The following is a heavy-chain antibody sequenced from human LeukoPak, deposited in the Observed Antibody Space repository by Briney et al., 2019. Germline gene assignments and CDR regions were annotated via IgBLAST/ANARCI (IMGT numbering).Heavy chain of an antibody. Sequence: SQTLSLTCAISGDSVSSNSAAWNWIRRSPSRGLEWLGRTYYRSKWYNDYAVSVKSRITTNPDTSKNQFSLQLNSVTPEDTAVYYCARDRPLIAARRGTGIAAAGTFDYWGQGTLVTVSS. D-gene: IGHD6-13*01. J-gene: IGHJ4*02. CDR1: GDSVSSNSAA. CDR3: ARDRPLIAARRGTGIAAAGTFDY. V-gene: IGHV6-1*01. CDR2: TYYRSKWYN.